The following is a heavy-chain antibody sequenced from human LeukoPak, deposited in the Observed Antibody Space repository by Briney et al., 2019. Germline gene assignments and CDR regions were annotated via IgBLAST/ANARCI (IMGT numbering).Heavy chain of an antibody. CDR2: IYYSGST. D-gene: IGHD6-13*01. Sequence: PSETLPLTCTVSGGSISSYYWSWIRQPPGKGLEWIGYIYYSGSTNYNPSLKSRVIISVDTSKNQFSLKLSSVTAADTAVYYCAGWYSSSWYGFDYWGQGTLVTVSS. J-gene: IGHJ4*02. V-gene: IGHV4-59*01. CDR3: AGWYSSSWYGFDY. CDR1: GGSISSYY.